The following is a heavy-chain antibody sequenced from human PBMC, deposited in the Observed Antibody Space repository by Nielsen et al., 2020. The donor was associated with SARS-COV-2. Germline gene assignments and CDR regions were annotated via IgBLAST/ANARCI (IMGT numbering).Heavy chain of an antibody. CDR1: GGSISSYY. CDR2: IYYSGST. D-gene: IGHD3-22*01. V-gene: IGHV4-59*01. Sequence: GSLRLSCTVSGGSISSYYWSWIRQPPGKGLEWIGYIYYSGSTNYNPSLKSRVTISVDTSKNQFSLKLSSVTAADTAVYYCARARGSTYYYDSSGYYPFDYWGQGTLVTVSS. CDR3: ARARGSTYYYDSSGYYPFDY. J-gene: IGHJ4*02.